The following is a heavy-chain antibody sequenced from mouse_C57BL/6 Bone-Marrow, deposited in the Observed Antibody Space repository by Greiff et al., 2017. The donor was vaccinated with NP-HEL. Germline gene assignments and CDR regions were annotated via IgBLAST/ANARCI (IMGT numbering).Heavy chain of an antibody. Sequence: EVQLQQSGAELVRPGASVKLSCTASGFNIKDDYMHWVKQRPEQGLEWIGWIDPENGDTEYASKFQGKATITADTSSNTAYLQLSSLTSEDTAVYYCTRIYYYGSSYVAYWGQGTLVTVAA. CDR2: IDPENGDT. CDR3: TRIYYYGSSYVAY. D-gene: IGHD1-1*01. J-gene: IGHJ3*01. CDR1: GFNIKDDY. V-gene: IGHV14-4*01.